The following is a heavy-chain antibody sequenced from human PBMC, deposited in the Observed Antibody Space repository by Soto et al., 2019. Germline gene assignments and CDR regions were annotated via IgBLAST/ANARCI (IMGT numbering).Heavy chain of an antibody. D-gene: IGHD6-6*01. Sequence: EVQLLESGGGLVQPGGSLRLSCAASGFTFSTYAMSWVRQAPGKGLEWVSGIDDSGVSTYYADSVKGRLTISRDNSKNTLYLQMGSLRAEDTAVYYCGKGQSSSWSQTGGMDVWGQGTTVTVSS. J-gene: IGHJ6*02. CDR2: IDDSGVST. CDR1: GFTFSTYA. CDR3: GKGQSSSWSQTGGMDV. V-gene: IGHV3-23*01.